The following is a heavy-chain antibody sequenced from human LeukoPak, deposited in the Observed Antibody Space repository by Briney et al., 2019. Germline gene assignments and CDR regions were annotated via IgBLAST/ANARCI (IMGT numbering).Heavy chain of an antibody. Sequence: GGSLRLSCAASGFTVSSNYMSWVRQAPGKGLEWVSVIYSGGSTYYADSVKGRFTISRDSSKNTLFLQMNRLRPEDAAVYYCAKAPVTTCRGAFCYPFDYWGLGTLVTVSS. J-gene: IGHJ4*02. V-gene: IGHV3-53*01. CDR1: GFTVSSNY. D-gene: IGHD2-15*01. CDR2: IYSGGST. CDR3: AKAPVTTCRGAFCYPFDY.